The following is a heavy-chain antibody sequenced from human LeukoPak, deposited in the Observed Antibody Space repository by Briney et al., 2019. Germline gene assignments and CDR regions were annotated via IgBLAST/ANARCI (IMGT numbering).Heavy chain of an antibody. CDR1: GGSFSGYY. Sequence: SETLSLTCAVYGGSFSGYYWSWIRQPPGKGLEWVGYIFYSGITNYNPSLKSRVTISVDTSKNQVSLKLSSVTAADTALYYCARFTGYCSGTSCYPNAFNIWGQGTMVTVSS. D-gene: IGHD2-2*01. CDR2: IFYSGIT. J-gene: IGHJ3*02. V-gene: IGHV4-59*08. CDR3: ARFTGYCSGTSCYPNAFNI.